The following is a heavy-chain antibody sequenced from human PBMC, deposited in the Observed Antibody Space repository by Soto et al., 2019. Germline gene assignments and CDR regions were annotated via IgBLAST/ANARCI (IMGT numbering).Heavy chain of an antibody. J-gene: IGHJ4*02. D-gene: IGHD5-12*01. Sequence: PGGSLRLSCAASGFTFDDYAMHWVRQAPGKGLEWVSGISWNSGSIGYADSVKGRFTISRDNAKNSLYLQMNSLRAEDTALYYCAKSRGDGYNFFDYWGQGTLVTVS. CDR1: GFTFDDYA. CDR2: ISWNSGSI. CDR3: AKSRGDGYNFFDY. V-gene: IGHV3-9*01.